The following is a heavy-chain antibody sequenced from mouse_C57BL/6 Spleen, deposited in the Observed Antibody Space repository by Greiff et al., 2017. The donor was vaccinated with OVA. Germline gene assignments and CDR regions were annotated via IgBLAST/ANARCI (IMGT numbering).Heavy chain of an antibody. Sequence: VQLQQSGAELVRPGTSVKMSCKASGYTFTNYWIGWAKQRPGHGLELIGDIYPGGGYTNYNEKFKGKATLTADKSSSTAYMQFSSLTSEDSAIYYCARARDDYDVGAMDYWGKGTSVTVSS. CDR3: ARARDDYDVGAMDY. D-gene: IGHD2-4*01. CDR1: GYTFTNYW. V-gene: IGHV1-63*01. CDR2: IYPGGGYT. J-gene: IGHJ4*01.